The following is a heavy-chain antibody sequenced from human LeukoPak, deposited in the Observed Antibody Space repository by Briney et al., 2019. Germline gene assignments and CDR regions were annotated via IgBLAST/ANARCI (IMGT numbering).Heavy chain of an antibody. J-gene: IGHJ4*02. CDR2: IYDSGST. D-gene: IGHD3-3*01. CDR1: GGSISSSSYF. CDR3: QSRFLEWLLDY. V-gene: IGHV4-39*01. Sequence: SETLSLTCTVSGGSISSSSYFWGWIRQPPGKGLEWIGSIYDSGSTYYNPSLKSRVTISVDTSKNQFSLKLNSVTAADTAMYYCQSRFLEWLLDYWGQGTLVTVSS.